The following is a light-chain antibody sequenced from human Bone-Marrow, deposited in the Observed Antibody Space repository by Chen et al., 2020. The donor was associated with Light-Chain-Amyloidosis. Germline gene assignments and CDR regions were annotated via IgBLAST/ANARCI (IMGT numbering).Light chain of an antibody. CDR1: ESLLYNFNYKNY. CDR3: QQYYNTPIT. J-gene: IGKJ5*01. V-gene: IGKV4-1*01. Sequence: DIVMTQSPESLAVSLGERATIHCKSSESLLYNFNYKNYLAWYQQNPGQPPTLLVHWDSTRESGVSDRVSGSGSGREFILTISSLQAEDVAVYYCQQYYNTPITFGQGTRLEI. CDR2: WDS.